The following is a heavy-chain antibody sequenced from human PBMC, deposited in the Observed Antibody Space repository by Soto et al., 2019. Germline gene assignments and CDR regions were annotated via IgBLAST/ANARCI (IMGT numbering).Heavy chain of an antibody. Sequence: QVQLVASGGGVVQPGRSLRLSCAASGFTFSSYGMHWVRQAPGKGLEWVAVISYDGSNKYYADSVKGRFTISRDNSKNTLYLQMNSLRAEDTAVYYCAKAHPGGTFDYWGQGTLVTVSS. CDR2: ISYDGSNK. CDR1: GFTFSSYG. J-gene: IGHJ4*02. D-gene: IGHD2-15*01. V-gene: IGHV3-30*18. CDR3: AKAHPGGTFDY.